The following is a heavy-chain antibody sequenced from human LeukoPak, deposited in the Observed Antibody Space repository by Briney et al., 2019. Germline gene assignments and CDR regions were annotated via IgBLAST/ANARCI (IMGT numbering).Heavy chain of an antibody. Sequence: GGSLRLSCAASGFTVTSNYMSWVRQAPGKGLEWVSVIYTGGSTYYADSVKGRFTISRDNSKNTLYLQMHTLRAEDTAVYYCFGSGSYVDYWGQGSLVTVSS. D-gene: IGHD3-10*01. CDR2: IYTGGST. CDR1: GFTVTSNY. J-gene: IGHJ4*02. CDR3: FGSGSYVDY. V-gene: IGHV3-53*01.